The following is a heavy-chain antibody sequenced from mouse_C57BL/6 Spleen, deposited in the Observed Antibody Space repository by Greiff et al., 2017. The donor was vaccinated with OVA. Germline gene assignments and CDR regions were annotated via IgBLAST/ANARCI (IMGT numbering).Heavy chain of an antibody. CDR3: ARPYYYAMDY. V-gene: IGHV1-59*01. Sequence: QVQLQQPGAELVRPGTSVKLSCKASGYTFTSYWMHWVKQRPGQGLEWIGVIDPSDSYSNYNQKFKGKATLTVDTSSSTAYMQLNSLTSEDSAVYYCARPYYYAMDYWGQGTSVTVSS. CDR1: GYTFTSYW. J-gene: IGHJ4*01. CDR2: IDPSDSYS.